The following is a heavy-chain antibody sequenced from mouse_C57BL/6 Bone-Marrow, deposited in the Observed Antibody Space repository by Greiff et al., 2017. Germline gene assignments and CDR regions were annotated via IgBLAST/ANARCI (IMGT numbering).Heavy chain of an antibody. CDR1: GYTFTSYG. D-gene: IGHD2-3*01. CDR2: IYPRSGNT. Sequence: QVQLQQSGAELARPGASVKLSCKASGYTFTSYGISWVKQRTGQGLEWIGEIYPRSGNTYYNEKFKGKATLTADKSSSTAYMELRSLTSEDSEVYFWAREEVYDGYFSWFAYWGQGTLVTVSA. CDR3: AREEVYDGYFSWFAY. J-gene: IGHJ3*01. V-gene: IGHV1-81*01.